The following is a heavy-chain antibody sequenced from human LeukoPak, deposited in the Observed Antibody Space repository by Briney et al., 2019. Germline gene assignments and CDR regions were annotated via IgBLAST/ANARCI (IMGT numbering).Heavy chain of an antibody. CDR3: VRDGEGAAISVNYWFDP. J-gene: IGHJ5*02. V-gene: IGHV1-8*01. CDR1: GFTFTSYD. D-gene: IGHD2-2*02. Sequence: ASVNVSCTASGFTFTSYDINWVRQASGQGLEWMGWMNPNNGNTGYAQKFQGRVTMTRDTSINTAYMELRGLRSEDTAVYYCVRDGEGAAISVNYWFDPWGQGTLVTVSS. CDR2: MNPNNGNT.